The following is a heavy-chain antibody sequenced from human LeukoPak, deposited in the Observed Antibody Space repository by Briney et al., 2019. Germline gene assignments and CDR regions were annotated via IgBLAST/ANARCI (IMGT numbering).Heavy chain of an antibody. CDR3: ARDSGEYCSGGSCSNFDS. CDR2: ISSSSSYI. J-gene: IGHJ4*02. D-gene: IGHD2-15*01. CDR1: GFRFSSYT. Sequence: PGGSLRLSCAASGFRFSSYTINWVRQSPGKGLEWVSSISSSSSYIYYTDSVKGRFTISRDNAKNSLYLQMNSLRAEDTAVYYCARDSGEYCSGGSCSNFDSWGQGTLVTVSS. V-gene: IGHV3-21*01.